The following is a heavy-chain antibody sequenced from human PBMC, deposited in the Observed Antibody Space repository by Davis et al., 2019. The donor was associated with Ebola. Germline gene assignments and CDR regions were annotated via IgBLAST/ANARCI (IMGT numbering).Heavy chain of an antibody. CDR1: GFTFSYSW. Sequence: GESLKISCAASGFTFSYSWMSWVRQAPGKGLEWVANIKQDGSEKYYVDSVKGRFTISRDNAKNSLYLQMNSLRAEDTAVYYCARDRYSDGSGYFFEQSHWGQGTLVTVSS. V-gene: IGHV3-7*03. J-gene: IGHJ4*02. CDR3: ARDRYSDGSGYFFEQSH. CDR2: IKQDGSEK. D-gene: IGHD3-22*01.